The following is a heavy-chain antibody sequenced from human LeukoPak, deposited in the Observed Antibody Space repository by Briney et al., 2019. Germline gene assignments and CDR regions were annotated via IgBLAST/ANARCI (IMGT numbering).Heavy chain of an antibody. CDR3: ARGRAAPSYYYYYMDV. CDR1: GYTFTSYD. D-gene: IGHD6-6*01. J-gene: IGHJ6*03. CDR2: MNPNSGNT. V-gene: IGHV1-8*03. Sequence: ASVKVSCKASGYTFTSYDINWVRQATGQGLEWMGWMNPNSGNTGYAQKFQGRVTITRNTSISTAYMELSSLRSEDTAVYYCARGRAAPSYYYYYMDVWGKGTTVTVSS.